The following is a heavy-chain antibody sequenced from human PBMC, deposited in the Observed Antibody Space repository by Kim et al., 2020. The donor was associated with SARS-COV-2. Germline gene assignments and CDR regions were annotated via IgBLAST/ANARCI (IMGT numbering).Heavy chain of an antibody. CDR2: ISYDGSNK. D-gene: IGHD3-10*01. J-gene: IGHJ4*02. CDR1: GFTFGSYG. CDR3: ARCSGWNWIGYFDY. V-gene: IGHV3-33*05. Sequence: GGSLRLSCVASGFTFGSYGMHWVRQAPGKGLEWVAVISYDGSNKYYADSVKGRFTISRDNSKNTLYLQMNSLRAEDTAVYYCARCSGWNWIGYFDYWGQGTLVTVSS.